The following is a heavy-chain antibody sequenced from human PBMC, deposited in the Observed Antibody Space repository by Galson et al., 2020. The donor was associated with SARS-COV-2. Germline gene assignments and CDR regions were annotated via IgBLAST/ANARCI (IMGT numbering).Heavy chain of an antibody. V-gene: IGHV3-30*03. CDR1: GFTFSSYG. Sequence: GESLNISCAASGFTFSSYGIHWVRQAPGKGLEWLAVISYDGSNKYYADSVKGRFTISRDNSKNTLYLQMNSLRAEDTAVYYCARVFTGIDYWGQGTLVTVSS. CDR3: ARVFTGIDY. D-gene: IGHD3-10*01. CDR2: ISYDGSNK. J-gene: IGHJ4*02.